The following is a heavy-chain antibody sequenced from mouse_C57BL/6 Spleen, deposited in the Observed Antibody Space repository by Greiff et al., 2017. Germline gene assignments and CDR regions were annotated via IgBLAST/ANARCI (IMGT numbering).Heavy chain of an antibody. D-gene: IGHD4-1*01. Sequence: QVQLQQSGAELVKPGASVKMSCKASGYTFTSYWITWVKQRPGQGLEWIGDIYPGSGSTNYNEKFKSKATLTADTSSSTAYMQLSSLTSEDSAVYYCARKTGTGYFDYWGQGTTLTVSS. CDR3: ARKTGTGYFDY. CDR1: GYTFTSYW. V-gene: IGHV1-55*01. J-gene: IGHJ2*01. CDR2: IYPGSGST.